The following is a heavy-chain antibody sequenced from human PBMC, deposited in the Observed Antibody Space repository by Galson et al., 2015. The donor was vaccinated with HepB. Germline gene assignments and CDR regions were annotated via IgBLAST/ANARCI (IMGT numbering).Heavy chain of an antibody. CDR3: TRGYGRDGYNLPFDY. CDR1: GFTFSRYW. V-gene: IGHV3-74*01. CDR2: IESDGSST. D-gene: IGHD5-24*01. J-gene: IGHJ4*02. Sequence: SLRLSCAASGFTFSRYWMHWVRQAPGKGLVWVSRIESDGSSTSYADSVKGRFTISRDNAKNTLYLQMNSLRAEDTAVYYCTRGYGRDGYNLPFDYWGQGTLVTVSS.